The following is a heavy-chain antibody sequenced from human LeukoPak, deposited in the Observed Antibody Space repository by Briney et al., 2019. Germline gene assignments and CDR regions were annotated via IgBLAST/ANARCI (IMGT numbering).Heavy chain of an antibody. CDR1: GFTFSSYA. V-gene: IGHV3-30-3*01. J-gene: IGHJ4*02. Sequence: GRSLRLSCAASGFTFSSYAMHWVRQAPGKGLEWVAVISYDGSNKYYADSVKGRFTISRDNSKNTLYLQMNSLRAEDTAVYYCARDPGYSYGLPSHWGQGTLVTVSS. CDR3: ARDPGYSYGLPSH. D-gene: IGHD5-18*01. CDR2: ISYDGSNK.